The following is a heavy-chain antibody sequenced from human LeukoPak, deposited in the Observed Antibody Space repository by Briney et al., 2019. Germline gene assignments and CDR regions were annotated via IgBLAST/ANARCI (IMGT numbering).Heavy chain of an antibody. CDR2: ISASGGTT. V-gene: IGHV3-23*01. D-gene: IGHD2-8*01. CDR1: GFTFSTYG. Sequence: GGSLRLSCAVSGFTFSTYGMSWVRQAPGKGLEWVSSISASGGTTYYADSVKGRFTISRDNSKNTLYLQMNSLRSEDTAVYYCARGTRMSDYWGQGTLVTVSS. CDR3: ARGTRMSDY. J-gene: IGHJ4*02.